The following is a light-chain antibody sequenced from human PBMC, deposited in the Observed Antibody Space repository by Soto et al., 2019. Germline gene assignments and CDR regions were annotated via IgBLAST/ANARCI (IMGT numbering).Light chain of an antibody. V-gene: IGKV1-5*03. Sequence: DIQMTQFPSTLAASVGDRVTITCRASQSINSWLAWYQQKPGKAPKLLIFKASSLESGVPSRYSVSGSGTDFTLTISSLQPDDFATYYCQQYKSYPITFGQGPRLEIK. J-gene: IGKJ5*01. CDR1: QSINSW. CDR3: QQYKSYPIT. CDR2: KAS.